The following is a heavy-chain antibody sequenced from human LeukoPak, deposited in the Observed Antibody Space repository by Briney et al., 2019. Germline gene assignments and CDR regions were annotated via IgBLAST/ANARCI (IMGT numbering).Heavy chain of an antibody. Sequence: GGSLRLSCAASGFTFPDAWMHWARQAPGKGLVWVGRIKNRNRGRTTDYTAPVKGRFTISRDDSRDTVYLQMNSLKTDDTAVYYCVTDGGQLPYYFTYWGQGTLVTVSS. J-gene: IGHJ1*01. V-gene: IGHV3-15*01. CDR3: VTDGGQLPYYFTY. CDR1: GFTFPDAW. D-gene: IGHD3-10*01. CDR2: IKNRNRGRTT.